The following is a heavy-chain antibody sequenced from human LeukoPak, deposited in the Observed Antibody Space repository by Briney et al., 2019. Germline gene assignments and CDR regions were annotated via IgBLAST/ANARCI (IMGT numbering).Heavy chain of an antibody. V-gene: IGHV4-59*01. D-gene: IGHD6-13*01. CDR1: GGSISSYY. CDR2: IYYSGST. Sequence: SETLSLTCTVSGGSISSYYWSWIRQPPGKGLEWIGYIYYSGSTNYNPSLKSRVTISVDTSKNQFSLKLSSVTAADTAVYYCARDLRGMIDYWGQGTLVTVSS. CDR3: ARDLRGMIDY. J-gene: IGHJ4*02.